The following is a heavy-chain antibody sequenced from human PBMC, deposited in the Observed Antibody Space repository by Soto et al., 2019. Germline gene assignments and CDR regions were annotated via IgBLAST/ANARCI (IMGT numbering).Heavy chain of an antibody. Sequence: SETCSLTCIVSGGSISSSDYTWGGIGHPQGKGLEWIGSIYYRGTTYYNPSLKSRVTISVDTSRNRFSLKLSSVTASDTAVYYCASCFGELLYGDWFDPWGQGTLVTVSS. V-gene: IGHV4-39*02. CDR2: IYYRGTT. D-gene: IGHD3-10*01. CDR1: GGSISSSDYT. J-gene: IGHJ5*02. CDR3: ASCFGELLYGDWFDP.